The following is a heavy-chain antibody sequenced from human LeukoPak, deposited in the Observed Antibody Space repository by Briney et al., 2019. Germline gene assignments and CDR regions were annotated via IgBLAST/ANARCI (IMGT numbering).Heavy chain of an antibody. Sequence: PSETLSLTCAVYGGSFSGYYWSWIRQPPGKGLEWIGEISHSGSTNYNPSLKSRVTISVDTSKNQFSLQLSSVTAADTAVYYCARGNIVVVIAATRFDPWGQGTLVTVSP. CDR2: ISHSGST. CDR1: GGSFSGYY. D-gene: IGHD2-15*01. CDR3: ARGNIVVVIAATRFDP. V-gene: IGHV4-34*01. J-gene: IGHJ5*02.